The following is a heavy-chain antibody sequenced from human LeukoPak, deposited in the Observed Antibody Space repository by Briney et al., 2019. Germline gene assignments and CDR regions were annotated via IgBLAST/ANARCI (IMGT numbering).Heavy chain of an antibody. J-gene: IGHJ4*02. CDR2: IFYSGSS. CDR1: GGSINSNSYY. CDR3: ERLRGYSYGRPDY. Sequence: SETLSLTCTVSGGSINSNSYYWGWIRQPPGKGLEWIASIFYSGSSYYNPSLKSRVTISVDTSKNQFSLKLSSVTAADTAVYYCERLRGYSYGRPDYWGQGTLVTVSS. D-gene: IGHD5-18*01. V-gene: IGHV4-39*01.